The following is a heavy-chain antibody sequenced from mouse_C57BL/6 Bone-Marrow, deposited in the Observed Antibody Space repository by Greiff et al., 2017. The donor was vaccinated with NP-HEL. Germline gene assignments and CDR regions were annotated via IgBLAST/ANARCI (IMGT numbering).Heavy chain of an antibody. D-gene: IGHD3-2*02. CDR2: FYPGDGDT. CDR3: ARGGSGYYFDD. V-gene: IGHV1-82*01. J-gene: IGHJ2*01. CDR1: GYAFTSSW. Sequence: QVQLQQSGPELVKPGASVKISCKASGYAFTSSWMNWVKQRPGKGLAWIGRFYPGDGDTTYNEKFKGKATLTVDKSSSTAYMQLSSLTSEDSAVYFCARGGSGYYFDDRGQGTTLTVAS.